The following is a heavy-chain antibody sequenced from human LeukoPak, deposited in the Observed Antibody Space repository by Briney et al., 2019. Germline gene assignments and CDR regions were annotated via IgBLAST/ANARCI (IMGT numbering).Heavy chain of an antibody. J-gene: IGHJ4*02. CDR2: INPNNGDT. V-gene: IGHV1-2*02. D-gene: IGHD4-17*01. Sequence: GASVKVSCKASGYIFTGSYMHWVRQAPGQGLEWMGWINPNNGDTNYARRFQGRVTMTRDTSISTAYMELSSLTSDDTAVYFCARYGPRGGADYGRHFDFWGQGTLVTVSS. CDR3: ARYGPRGGADYGRHFDF. CDR1: GYIFTGSY.